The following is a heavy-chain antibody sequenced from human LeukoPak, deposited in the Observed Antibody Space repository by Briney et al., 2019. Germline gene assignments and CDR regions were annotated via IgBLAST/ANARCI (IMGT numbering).Heavy chain of an antibody. V-gene: IGHV4-59*01. CDR3: ARVFYGGSLGFDY. Sequence: PSETLSLTCTVSGGSINSYHWSWIRQSPGKRLEWIGYIYYTGSTNYSPSLKSRVTMSVDTSKNQFSLNLTSVTAADTAVYYCARVFYGGSLGFDYWGQGTPVTVSS. J-gene: IGHJ4*02. CDR1: GGSINSYH. D-gene: IGHD4-23*01. CDR2: IYYTGST.